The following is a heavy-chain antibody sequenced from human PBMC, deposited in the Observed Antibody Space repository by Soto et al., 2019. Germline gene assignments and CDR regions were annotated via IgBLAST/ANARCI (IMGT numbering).Heavy chain of an antibody. CDR2: ISYDGSNK. CDR1: GFTFSSYG. CDR3: ANDRYYDSSGAQHN. Sequence: GGSLRLSCAASGFTFSSYGMHWVRQAPGKGLEWVAVISYDGSNKYYADSVKGRFTISRDNSKNTLYLQMNSLRAEDTAVYYCANDRYYDSSGAQHNWGQGTLVTVSS. D-gene: IGHD3-22*01. J-gene: IGHJ4*02. V-gene: IGHV3-30*18.